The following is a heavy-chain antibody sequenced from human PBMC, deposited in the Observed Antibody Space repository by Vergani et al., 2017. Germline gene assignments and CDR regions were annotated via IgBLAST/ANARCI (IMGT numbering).Heavy chain of an antibody. Sequence: QVQLQESGPGLLKAADTLSLTCDVSGFSITRGYYWGWVRQFPGKGLEWIGSVFHLGTVYYNPSLRSRVSISVDAYNVFSLKLTSVTAADTAVYFCARDNKQLRPRAFDLWGQGTMVTVSS. CDR1: GFSITRGYY. J-gene: IGHJ3*01. D-gene: IGHD4-23*01. V-gene: IGHV4-38-2*02. CDR2: VFHLGTV. CDR3: ARDNKQLRPRAFDL.